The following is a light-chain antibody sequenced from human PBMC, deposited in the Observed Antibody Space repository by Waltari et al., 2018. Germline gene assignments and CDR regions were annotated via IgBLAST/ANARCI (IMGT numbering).Light chain of an antibody. Sequence: QSVLTQPPSASGTPGQTVSVSCSGSGSNIGRNYAYWYQHFPGTAPQLLIYRNEQRPSGVPDRFSGSKSGTSASLAISGLRSEDEADYFCTSWDDSLNAWVFGGGTKLTVL. CDR3: TSWDDSLNAWV. V-gene: IGLV1-47*01. CDR1: GSNIGRNY. CDR2: RNE. J-gene: IGLJ3*02.